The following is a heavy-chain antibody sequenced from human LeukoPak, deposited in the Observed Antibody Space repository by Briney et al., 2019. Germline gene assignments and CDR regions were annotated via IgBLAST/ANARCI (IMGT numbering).Heavy chain of an antibody. CDR3: AKSYSYGYDY. CDR1: VFTFSGYG. Sequence: PGGSLRLSCVAPVFTFSGYGMHWVRQAPGKGREGVAFIWYDGSNKYYADSVKGRFTISRDNSKNTLYLQMNSLRAEDTAVYYCAKSYSYGYDYWGQGTLVTVSS. CDR2: IWYDGSNK. D-gene: IGHD5-18*01. J-gene: IGHJ4*02. V-gene: IGHV3-30*02.